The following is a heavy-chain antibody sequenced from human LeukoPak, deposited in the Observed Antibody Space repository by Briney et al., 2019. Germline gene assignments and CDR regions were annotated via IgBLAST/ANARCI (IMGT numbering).Heavy chain of an antibody. CDR2: IYHSGST. V-gene: IGHV4-38-2*02. CDR3: ARDQYCSGGSCYSDY. J-gene: IGHJ4*02. CDR1: GYSISSGYY. D-gene: IGHD2-15*01. Sequence: SETLTLTCTVSGYSISSGYYWGWIRQPPGKGLEWIGSIYHSGSTYYNPSLKSRVTISVDTSKNQFSLKLSSVTAADTAVYYCARDQYCSGGSCYSDYWGQGTLVTVSS.